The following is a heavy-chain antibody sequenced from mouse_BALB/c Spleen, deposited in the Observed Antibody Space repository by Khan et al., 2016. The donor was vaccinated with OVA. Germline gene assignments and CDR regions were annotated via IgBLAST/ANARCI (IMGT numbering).Heavy chain of an antibody. CDR3: ARSIMAN. CDR2: ISYRGST. CDR1: GYSITSDYA. Sequence: EVKLEESGPGLVKPSQSLSLTCTVTGYSITSDYAWNWIRQFPGNKLEWMGYISYRGSTSYNPSLKSRISITRDTSKNQFFLQLNSVTTEDTATYYCARSIMANWGQGTTLTVSS. V-gene: IGHV3-2*02. J-gene: IGHJ2*01.